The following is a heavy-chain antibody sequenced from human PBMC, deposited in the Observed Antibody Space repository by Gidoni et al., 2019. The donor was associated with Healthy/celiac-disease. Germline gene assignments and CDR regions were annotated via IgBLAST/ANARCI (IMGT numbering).Heavy chain of an antibody. CDR1: GGTFSSYA. CDR3: AGGASIAARPAPYGMDV. J-gene: IGHJ6*02. V-gene: IGHV1-69*01. Sequence: QVQLVQSGAEVKKPGSSVKVSCKASGGTFSSYAISWVRQAPGQGLEWMGGIIPIFGTANYAQKFQGRVTITADESTSTAYMELSSLRSEDTAVYYCAGGASIAARPAPYGMDVWGQGTTVTVSS. CDR2: IIPIFGTA. D-gene: IGHD6-6*01.